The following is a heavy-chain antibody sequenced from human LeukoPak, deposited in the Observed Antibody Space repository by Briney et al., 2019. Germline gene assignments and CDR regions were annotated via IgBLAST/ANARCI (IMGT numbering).Heavy chain of an antibody. CDR1: GFTFSSYA. Sequence: GGSLRLSCAASGFTFSSYAMSWVRQAPGKGLEWVSAISGSGGSTYYADSVKGRFTISRDNSKNTPYLQMNSLRAEGTAVYYCAKDLQAAAGPRNYDYWGQGTLVTVPS. CDR3: AKDLQAAAGPRNYDY. CDR2: ISGSGGST. J-gene: IGHJ4*02. D-gene: IGHD6-13*01. V-gene: IGHV3-23*01.